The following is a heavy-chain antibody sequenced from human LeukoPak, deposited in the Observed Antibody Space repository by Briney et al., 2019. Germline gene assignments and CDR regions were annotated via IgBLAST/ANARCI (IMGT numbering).Heavy chain of an antibody. D-gene: IGHD2-15*01. CDR3: ARGARVVAATLRRNRYYYYYMDV. CDR2: MNPNSGNT. V-gene: IGHV1-8*03. CDR1: GYTFTSYD. Sequence: ASVKVSCKASGYTFTSYDINWVRQATGQGLEWMGWMNPNSGNTGYAQKFQGRVTITRNTSISTAYMDLSSLRSEDTAVYYCARGARVVAATLRRNRYYYYYMDVWGKGTTVTVSS. J-gene: IGHJ6*03.